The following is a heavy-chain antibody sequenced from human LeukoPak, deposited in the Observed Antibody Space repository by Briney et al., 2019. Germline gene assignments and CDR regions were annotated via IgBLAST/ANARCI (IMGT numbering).Heavy chain of an antibody. D-gene: IGHD2-21*01. CDR3: ARTIVGPGTSYFDQ. CDR2: IYHGGST. CDR1: GYSISSGYY. Sequence: SETLSLTCTVSGYSISSGYYWGWIRQPPGKGLEWIGSIYHGGSTYYNPSLKSRATMSVDTSKNEFSLRLTSVTAADTAVYYCARTIVGPGTSYFDQWGQGTLVTVSS. V-gene: IGHV4-38-2*02. J-gene: IGHJ4*02.